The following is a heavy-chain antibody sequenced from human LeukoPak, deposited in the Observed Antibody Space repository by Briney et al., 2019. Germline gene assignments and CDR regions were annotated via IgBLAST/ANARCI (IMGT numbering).Heavy chain of an antibody. CDR2: ISSSSSYI. CDR3: VKDERDAYYEF. J-gene: IGHJ4*02. Sequence: PGGSLRLSCAASGFSFNRYSMNWVRQAPGKGLEWVSSISSSSSYIYYSDSVKGRFTISGDNAKNSLYLQMNSLRAEDTAIYYCVKDERDAYYEFWGQGTLVTVSS. V-gene: IGHV3-21*04. D-gene: IGHD3-16*01. CDR1: GFSFNRYS.